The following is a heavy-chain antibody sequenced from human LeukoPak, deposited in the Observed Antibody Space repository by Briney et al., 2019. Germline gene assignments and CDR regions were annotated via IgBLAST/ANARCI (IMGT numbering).Heavy chain of an antibody. V-gene: IGHV3-9*01. CDR2: ISWNSGSI. CDR3: AKDSYGSGSQYYFDY. J-gene: IGHJ4*02. CDR1: GFTFDDYA. Sequence: GGSLRPSCAASGFTFDDYAMHWVRQAPGKGLEWVSGISWNSGSIGYADSVKGRFTISRDNAKNSLYLQMNSLRAEDTALYYCAKDSYGSGSQYYFDYWGQGTLVTVSS. D-gene: IGHD3-10*01.